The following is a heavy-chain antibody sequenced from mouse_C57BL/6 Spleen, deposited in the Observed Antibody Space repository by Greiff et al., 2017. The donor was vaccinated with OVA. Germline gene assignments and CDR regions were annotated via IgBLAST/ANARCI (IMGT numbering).Heavy chain of an antibody. CDR2: IYPGDGDT. J-gene: IGHJ2*01. Sequence: VQRVESGAELVKPGASVKISCKASGYAFSSYWMNWVKQRPGKGLEWIGQIYPGDGDTNYNGKFKGKATLTADKSSSTAYMQLSSLTSEDSAVYFCARSGDGYSYFDYWGQGTTLTVSS. V-gene: IGHV1-80*01. CDR3: ARSGDGYSYFDY. D-gene: IGHD2-3*01. CDR1: GYAFSSYW.